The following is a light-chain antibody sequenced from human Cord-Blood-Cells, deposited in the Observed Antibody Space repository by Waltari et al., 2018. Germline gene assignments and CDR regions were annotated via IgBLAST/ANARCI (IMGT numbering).Light chain of an antibody. CDR1: SRALGSYNL. J-gene: IGLJ2*01. CDR2: EVS. Sequence: QSALTQPASVSGSPGQSITISCTGTSRALGSYNLVSWYQQHPGKAPKLMIYEVSKRPSGVSNRFSGSKSGNTASLTIAGLQAEDEADYYCCSYAGSSTYVVFGGGTKLTVL. CDR3: CSYAGSSTYVV. V-gene: IGLV2-23*02.